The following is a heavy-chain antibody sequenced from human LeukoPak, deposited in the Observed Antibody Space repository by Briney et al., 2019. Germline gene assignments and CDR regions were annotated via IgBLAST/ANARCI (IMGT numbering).Heavy chain of an antibody. D-gene: IGHD2-2*01. J-gene: IGHJ4*02. CDR3: ARDGDIVVVPADLDY. CDR1: GFTFSSYS. CDR2: ISSSSYI. Sequence: GGSLRLSCAASGFTFSSYSMNWVRQAPGKGLEWVSSISSSSYIYYADSVKGRFTISRDNAKNSLYLQMNSLRAEDTAVYYCARDGDIVVVPADLDYWGQGTLVTVSS. V-gene: IGHV3-21*01.